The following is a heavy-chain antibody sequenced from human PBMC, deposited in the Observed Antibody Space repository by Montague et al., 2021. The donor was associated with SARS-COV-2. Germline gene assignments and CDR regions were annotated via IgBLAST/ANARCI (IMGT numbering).Heavy chain of an antibody. J-gene: IGHJ5*02. Sequence: SETLSLTCTVSGASMSGSYWGWVRQPPGKGPEWIGYIFYNGDTNYNPSLKSRVSISVDTSKNQFSLKLIAVTAAGTAVYFCATHRQHHNHWGQGAMVAVSS. CDR3: ATHRQHHNH. CDR2: IFYNGDT. CDR1: GASMSGSY. D-gene: IGHD6-13*01. V-gene: IGHV4-59*08.